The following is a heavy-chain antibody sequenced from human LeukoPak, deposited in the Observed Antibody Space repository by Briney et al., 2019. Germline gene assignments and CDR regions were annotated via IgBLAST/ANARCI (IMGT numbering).Heavy chain of an antibody. J-gene: IGHJ6*03. CDR3: AREWGSGWYQVYYYMDV. Sequence: SETLSLTCAVYGGSFSGYYWSWIRQPPGKGLEWIGEINHSGSTNYNPSLKSRVTISVDTSKNQFSLKLSSVTAADTAVYYCAREWGSGWYQVYYYMDVWGKGTTVTVSS. V-gene: IGHV4-34*01. D-gene: IGHD6-19*01. CDR2: INHSGST. CDR1: GGSFSGYY.